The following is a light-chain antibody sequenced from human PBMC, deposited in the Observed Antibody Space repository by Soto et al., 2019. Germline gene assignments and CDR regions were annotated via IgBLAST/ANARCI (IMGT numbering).Light chain of an antibody. Sequence: DIQMTQSPFSLSASVGDRVTITCRASQGIRNYLGWFQQKPGEAPKRLIYATSSLEGGVPSWFSGSGSGTEFTLTISSLQPEDFATYYCLQHNSYPFTFGQGTKLELK. CDR3: LQHNSYPFT. CDR1: QGIRNY. V-gene: IGKV1-17*01. J-gene: IGKJ2*01. CDR2: ATS.